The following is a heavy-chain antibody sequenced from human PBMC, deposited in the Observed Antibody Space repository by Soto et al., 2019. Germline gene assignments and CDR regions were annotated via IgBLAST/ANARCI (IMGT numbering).Heavy chain of an antibody. Sequence: QVQLVQSEGGVVQPGRSLRLSCVMSGISFRNSGMHWVRQAPGKGLEWVAMIWSDGSSKFYADSVQGRFNIARDNYMDTLYLQMTSLRPEDTAIYYCARDKGVTSLDYWGQGTLVTVSS. CDR3: ARDKGVTSLDY. CDR2: IWSDGSSK. D-gene: IGHD2-2*01. J-gene: IGHJ4*02. CDR1: GISFRNSG. V-gene: IGHV3-33*01.